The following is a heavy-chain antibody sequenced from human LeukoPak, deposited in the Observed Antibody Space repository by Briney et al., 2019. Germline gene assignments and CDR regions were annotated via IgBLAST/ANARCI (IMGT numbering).Heavy chain of an antibody. Sequence: ASVKVSCKASGYTFTTYGISWVRQAPGRGLEWMGWISTYNAITNYAQKLQGRVTMTSDTSTSTASMELRSLRSDDTAVYYCARDYGDYKCDYWGQGTLVTVSS. V-gene: IGHV1-18*01. CDR3: ARDYGDYKCDY. CDR2: ISTYNAIT. D-gene: IGHD4-17*01. CDR1: GYTFTTYG. J-gene: IGHJ4*02.